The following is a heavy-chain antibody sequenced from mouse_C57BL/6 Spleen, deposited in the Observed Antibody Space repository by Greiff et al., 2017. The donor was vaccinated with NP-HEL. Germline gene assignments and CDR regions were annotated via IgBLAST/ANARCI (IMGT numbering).Heavy chain of an antibody. CDR3: AREMEDYYVDY. V-gene: IGHV1-52*01. J-gene: IGHJ2*01. D-gene: IGHD2-3*01. CDR2: IDPSDSET. Sequence: QVQLQQPGAELVRPGSSVKLSCRASGYTFTSYWMHWVKQRPLQGLEWIGNIDPSDSETHYNQKFKDKATLTVDKSSSTAYSQLSILTSEDSAVYNCAREMEDYYVDYWGQGTTLTVSS. CDR1: GYTFTSYW.